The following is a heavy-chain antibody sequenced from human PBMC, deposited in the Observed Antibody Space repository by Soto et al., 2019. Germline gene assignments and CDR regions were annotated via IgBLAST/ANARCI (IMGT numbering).Heavy chain of an antibody. D-gene: IGHD3-16*01. J-gene: IGHJ4*02. Sequence: PGGSLRLSCAASGLSFSDYDMSWIRQAPGKGLEWLGYISASGTTISIADSVKGRFTISRDNAKNSLYLHMNSLRVDDAAVYYCARPTWRGSPAYFDYGGRGTLVTVSS. V-gene: IGHV3-11*01. CDR1: GLSFSDYD. CDR2: ISASGTTI. CDR3: ARPTWRGSPAYFDY.